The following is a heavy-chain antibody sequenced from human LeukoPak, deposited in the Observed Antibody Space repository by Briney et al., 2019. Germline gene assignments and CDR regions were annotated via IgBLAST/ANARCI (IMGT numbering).Heavy chain of an antibody. J-gene: IGHJ3*02. CDR1: GGSIGSTTYY. CDR2: IYYCGST. Sequence: SETLSLTCTDPGGSIGSTTYYRHRLRHPPEKELECIGSIYYCGSTYYNPSLKGRVTMSLNTSKNQFSLKLSSVTAADTAVYYCASHKQSGTYYDAFDIWGQGTMVTVSS. CDR3: ASHKQSGTYYDAFDI. V-gene: IGHV4-39*01. D-gene: IGHD1-26*01.